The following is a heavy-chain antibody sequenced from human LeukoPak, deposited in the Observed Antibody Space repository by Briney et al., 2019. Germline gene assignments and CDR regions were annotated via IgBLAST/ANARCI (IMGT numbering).Heavy chain of an antibody. CDR1: GYSFTSYW. CDR3: ARQVQSGHIDY. Sequence: GESLKISCKGSGYSFTSYWIGWVRQMPGKGLEWMGIIYPGGSATRYNPSFQGQVTISADKSISTAYLQWSTLKASDTAMYYCARQVQSGHIDYWGQGTLVTVSS. D-gene: IGHD1-26*01. V-gene: IGHV5-51*01. CDR2: IYPGGSAT. J-gene: IGHJ4*02.